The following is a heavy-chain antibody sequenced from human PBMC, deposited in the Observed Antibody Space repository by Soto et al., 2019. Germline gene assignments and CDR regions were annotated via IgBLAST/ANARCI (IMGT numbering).Heavy chain of an antibody. Sequence: QVQLVQSGAEVKKPGSSVKVSCKASGGTFSSYAISWVRQAPGQGLEWMGGIIPIFGTVNYAQKFQGRVTITADESTSTAYMELSSLRSEDTAVYYCARGGYCSSTSCYTGWHYYYGMDVWGQGTTVTVSS. D-gene: IGHD2-2*02. J-gene: IGHJ6*02. CDR3: ARGGYCSSTSCYTGWHYYYGMDV. V-gene: IGHV1-69*01. CDR1: GGTFSSYA. CDR2: IIPIFGTV.